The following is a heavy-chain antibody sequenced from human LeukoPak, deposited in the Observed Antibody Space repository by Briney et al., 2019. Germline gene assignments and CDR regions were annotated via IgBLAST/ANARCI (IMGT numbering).Heavy chain of an antibody. D-gene: IGHD6-13*01. Sequence: ASVKVSCKASGYTFTSYGISWVRQAPGQGLEWMGWISAYNDNTNYAQKLQGRVTMTTDTSTSTAYMELRSLRSDDTAVYYCARDSRAAAGKRPFDYWGQGTLVTVSS. V-gene: IGHV1-18*01. CDR1: GYTFTSYG. CDR3: ARDSRAAAGKRPFDY. J-gene: IGHJ4*02. CDR2: ISAYNDNT.